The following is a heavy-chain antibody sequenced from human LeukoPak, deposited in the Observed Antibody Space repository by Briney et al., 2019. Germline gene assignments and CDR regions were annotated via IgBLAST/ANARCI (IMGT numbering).Heavy chain of an antibody. J-gene: IGHJ4*02. D-gene: IGHD6-13*01. CDR3: ARGVVAAAGRTFDF. V-gene: IGHV4-39*07. Sequence: SETLSLTCTVSGGSISSSSYYWGWIRQPPGKGLEWIGSIYYSGSTYYNPSLKSRVTISLDTSKNQFSLRLSSVTAADTAVYYCARGVVAAAGRTFDFWGQGTLVTVSS. CDR2: IYYSGST. CDR1: GGSISSSSYY.